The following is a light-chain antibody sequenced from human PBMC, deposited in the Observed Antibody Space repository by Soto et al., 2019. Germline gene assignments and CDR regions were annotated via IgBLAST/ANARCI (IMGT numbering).Light chain of an antibody. CDR1: QSVSSSY. CDR3: QQYGSAPYT. Sequence: EIVLTQSPGTLSLSPGERVILSCRASQSVSSSYVAWYQQKPGQAPRLLINAASSRATGIPDRFSGSGSGTDFTLTISRLEPEDVAIYYCQQYGSAPYTFGQGTKLEIK. CDR2: AAS. J-gene: IGKJ2*01. V-gene: IGKV3-20*01.